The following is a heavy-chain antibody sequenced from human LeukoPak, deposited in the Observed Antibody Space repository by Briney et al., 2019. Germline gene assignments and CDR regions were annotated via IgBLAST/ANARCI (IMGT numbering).Heavy chain of an antibody. Sequence: GGSLRLSCAASGFTFSSYSMNWVRQAPGKGLEWVSSISSSSSYIYYADSVKGRFTISRDNAKNSLYLQMNSLRAEDMALYYCAKDILPYGDYSGMDVWGKGTTVTVSS. CDR3: AKDILPYGDYSGMDV. CDR2: ISSSSSYI. D-gene: IGHD4-17*01. CDR1: GFTFSSYS. J-gene: IGHJ6*04. V-gene: IGHV3-21*04.